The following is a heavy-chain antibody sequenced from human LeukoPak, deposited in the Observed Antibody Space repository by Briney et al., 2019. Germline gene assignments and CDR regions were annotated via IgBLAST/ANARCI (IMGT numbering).Heavy chain of an antibody. D-gene: IGHD3-22*01. CDR3: AKDRPNFHENSGHYYRRDGDS. Sequence: PGGSLALSCPASGFTFFMYSMSWVRQAPGQGLEGVAGMWGTASCTFYPDSVKGRFTISRDNSKNVLYLRMNSLTAEDTAIYYCAKDRPNFHENSGHYYRRDGDSWGQGTLVTVSS. J-gene: IGHJ5*01. CDR1: GFTFFMYS. CDR2: MWGTASCT. V-gene: IGHV3-23*01.